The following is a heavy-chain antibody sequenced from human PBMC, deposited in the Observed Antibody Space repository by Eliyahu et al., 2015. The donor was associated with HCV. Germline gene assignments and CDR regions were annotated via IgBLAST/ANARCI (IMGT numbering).Heavy chain of an antibody. D-gene: IGHD3-3*01. CDR2: IYSGGST. V-gene: IGHV3-53*01. J-gene: IGHJ4*02. Sequence: EVQLVESGGGLIQPGGSLRLSCAASGFTVSSNYMSWVRQAPGKGLEWVSVIYSGGSTYYADSVKGRFTISRDNSKNTLYLQMNSLRAEDTAVYYCARALYDFWSGYYLPMDYWGQGTLVTVSS. CDR3: ARALYDFWSGYYLPMDY. CDR1: GFTVSSNY.